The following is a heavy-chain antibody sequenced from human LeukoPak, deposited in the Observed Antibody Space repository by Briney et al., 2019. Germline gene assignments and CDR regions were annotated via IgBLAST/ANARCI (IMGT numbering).Heavy chain of an antibody. J-gene: IGHJ4*02. Sequence: SETLSLTCTVSGGSISSGSYYWGWIRQPAEKGLEWIMRIYTSGSTNYNPSLKSRVTISVDTSKNQFSLKLSSVTAADTAVYYCARGVLGYCSSTSCRYYFDYWGQGTLVTVSS. CDR3: ARGVLGYCSSTSCRYYFDY. D-gene: IGHD2-2*01. CDR2: IYTSGST. CDR1: GGSISSGSYY. V-gene: IGHV4-61*02.